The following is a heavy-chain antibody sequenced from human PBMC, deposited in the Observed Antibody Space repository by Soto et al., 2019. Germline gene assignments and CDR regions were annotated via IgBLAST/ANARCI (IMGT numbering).Heavy chain of an antibody. Sequence: EVQLVESGGGLVKPGGSMRLSCAVSGFTFSSQTMNWVRQAPGKGLEWVSSVSSSGSYKYYADSVKGRFTISRDNAKNSLYRQMNSLRAEDTAVYFCASPRGLDDAFDFWGQGTMATVSS. D-gene: IGHD3-10*01. CDR1: GFTFSSQT. V-gene: IGHV3-21*01. CDR3: ASPRGLDDAFDF. J-gene: IGHJ3*01. CDR2: VSSSGSYK.